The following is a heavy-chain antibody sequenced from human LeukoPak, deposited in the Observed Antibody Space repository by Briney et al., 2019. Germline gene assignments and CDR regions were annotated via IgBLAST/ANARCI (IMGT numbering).Heavy chain of an antibody. CDR2: ISRGGIS. Sequence: GGSLRLSCAASGFTFSVYDMYWIRQSPGKGLECVSVISRGGISYYADSVKGRFTISRDNSRNTLYLQMNSLRAEDTAVYYCAKGRFYSNSLDAFDIWGQGTMVTVSS. CDR1: GFTFSVYD. V-gene: IGHV3-23*01. J-gene: IGHJ3*02. D-gene: IGHD4-11*01. CDR3: AKGRFYSNSLDAFDI.